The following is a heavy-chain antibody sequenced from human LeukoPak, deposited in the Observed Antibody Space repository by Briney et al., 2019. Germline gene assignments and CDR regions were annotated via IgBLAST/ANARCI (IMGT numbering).Heavy chain of an antibody. CDR1: GYSFTSYW. CDR3: ARQVAYCGGDCYSYPDY. V-gene: IGHV5-51*01. J-gene: IGHJ4*02. Sequence: GESLKISCKGSGYSFTSYWIGWVRQMPGKGLEWMGIIYPGDSDTRYSPFFQGQVTISADKSISTAYLQWSSLKASDTAMYYCARQVAYCGGDCYSYPDYWGQGTLVTVSS. CDR2: IYPGDSDT. D-gene: IGHD2-21*02.